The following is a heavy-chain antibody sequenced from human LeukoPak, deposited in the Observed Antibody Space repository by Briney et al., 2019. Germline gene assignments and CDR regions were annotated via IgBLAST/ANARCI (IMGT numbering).Heavy chain of an antibody. D-gene: IGHD6-13*01. CDR1: GFTFTGYY. V-gene: IGHV1-2*06. CDR3: AKVPPSITAAGNWLGP. CDR2: INPNTGGT. J-gene: IGHJ5*02. Sequence: ASVKVSCKASGFTFTGYYIHWVRQAPGQGLEWMGRINPNTGGTDYAQKFQGRVTMTRDTSITTAYMELSRLTSDDTAIYYCAKVPPSITAAGNWLGPWGQGALVTVSS.